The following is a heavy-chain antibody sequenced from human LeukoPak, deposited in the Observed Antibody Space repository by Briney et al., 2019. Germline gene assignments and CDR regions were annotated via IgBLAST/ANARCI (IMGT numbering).Heavy chain of an antibody. CDR1: GYTFTAYY. V-gene: IGHV1-2*02. CDR2: INPNSGGT. J-gene: IGHJ4*02. D-gene: IGHD1-26*01. CDR3: ARRETNTQWGFDY. Sequence: ASVKVSCKPSGYTFTAYYIHWVRQAPGQGLEWMGWINPNSGGTNYTQKFQGRVTMSRDTSISTAYMELNSLRSDDTAVYYCARRETNTQWGFDYWGQGTLVTVSS.